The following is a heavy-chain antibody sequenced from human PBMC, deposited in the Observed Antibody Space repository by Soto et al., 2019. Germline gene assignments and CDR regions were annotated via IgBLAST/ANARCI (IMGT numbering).Heavy chain of an antibody. J-gene: IGHJ4*02. Sequence: SETLSLTCTVSGGSISSYYWSWIRQPPGKGLEWIGYIYYSGSTNYNPSLKSRVTKSEDTSKNQFSLKLSSVTAADTAVYYCARAYGDYVFDYWGQGTLVTVSS. CDR1: GGSISSYY. CDR3: ARAYGDYVFDY. D-gene: IGHD4-17*01. V-gene: IGHV4-59*01. CDR2: IYYSGST.